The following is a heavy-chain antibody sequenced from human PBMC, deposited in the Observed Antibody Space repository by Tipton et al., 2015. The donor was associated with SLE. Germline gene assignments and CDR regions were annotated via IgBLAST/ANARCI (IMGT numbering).Heavy chain of an antibody. J-gene: IGHJ6*03. CDR2: IHSGGGT. D-gene: IGHD3-3*01. CDR1: GFTVSSNY. CDR3: ASSPPTPTLFGVVDYMDV. Sequence: SLRLSCAASGFTVSSNYMSWVRQAPGKGLEWVSVIHSGGGTYYADSAKGRFTISRDTLKNTLYLQMNSLRAEDTAVYYCASSPPTPTLFGVVDYMDVWGKGTTVTVSS. V-gene: IGHV3-53*05.